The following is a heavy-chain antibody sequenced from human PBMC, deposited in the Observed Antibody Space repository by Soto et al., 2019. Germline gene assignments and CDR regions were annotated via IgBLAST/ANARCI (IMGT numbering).Heavy chain of an antibody. CDR1: GFSLSTIGVG. CDR3: AHNLVAGTSWFDP. D-gene: IGHD6-19*01. CDR2: IYWDDDK. J-gene: IGHJ5*02. Sequence: QITLKESGTTLVKPTQTLRLTSTFSGFSLSTIGVGVGWIRQPPGKALEWLEIIYWDDDKRYRPSLKSRLTVTKDTSKNQVVLTMTNMDPVDTGTYYCAHNLVAGTSWFDPWGQGTLVTVSS. V-gene: IGHV2-5*02.